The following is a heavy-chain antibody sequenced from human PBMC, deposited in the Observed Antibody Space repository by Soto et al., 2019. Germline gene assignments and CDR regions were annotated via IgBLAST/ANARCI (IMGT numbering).Heavy chain of an antibody. CDR1: GFTFSSYG. CDR2: ISYDGSNK. V-gene: IGHV3-30*18. Sequence: GGSLRLSCAASGFTFSSYGMHWVRQAPGKGLEWVAVISYDGSNKYYADSVKGRFTISRDNSKNTLYLQMNSLRAEDTAVYYCAKDGYSPSRGLRYFDWLFPTGWFDPWGRGTLVTVSS. CDR3: AKDGYSPSRGLRYFDWLFPTGWFDP. J-gene: IGHJ5*02. D-gene: IGHD3-9*01.